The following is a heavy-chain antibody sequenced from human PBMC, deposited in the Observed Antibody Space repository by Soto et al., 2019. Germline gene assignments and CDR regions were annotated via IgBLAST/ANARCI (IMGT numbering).Heavy chain of an antibody. CDR3: ATVHNTSRSFDY. Sequence: GGSLRLSCAASGFTFSIYAMTWVRQAPGKGLEWVSTTGATGRTTYYADSVKGRFTVSRDNSKDTLDLQMSNLRAEDTAVYYCATVHNTSRSFDYWGQGTLVTVSS. D-gene: IGHD1-20*01. CDR2: TGATGRTT. J-gene: IGHJ4*02. CDR1: GFTFSIYA. V-gene: IGHV3-23*01.